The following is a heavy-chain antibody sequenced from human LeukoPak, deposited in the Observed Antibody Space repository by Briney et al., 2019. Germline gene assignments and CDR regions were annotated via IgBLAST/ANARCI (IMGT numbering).Heavy chain of an antibody. J-gene: IGHJ1*01. D-gene: IGHD3-3*01. CDR1: GFRFTTYW. CDR3: ARHFGSPSPGVQH. V-gene: IGHV5-51*01. CDR2: IYPGDSVT. Sequence: RESMKISCQTSGFRFTTYWIGWVRQMSGKGLEWMGIIYPGDSVTRYRPSFPGQVTISADKSVRTAYLQWSTLKTSDAAVYYCARHFGSPSPGVQHWGQGTPVIVSS.